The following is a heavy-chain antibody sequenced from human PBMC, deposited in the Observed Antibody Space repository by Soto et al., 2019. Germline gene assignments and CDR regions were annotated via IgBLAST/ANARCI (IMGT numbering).Heavy chain of an antibody. CDR2: ISYDGSNK. CDR1: GFTFSSYG. Sequence: GGSLRLSCAASGFTFSSYGMHWVCQAPGKGLEWVAVISYDGSNKYYADSVKGRFTISRDNSKNTLYLQMNSLRAEDTAVYYCAKTGSYVVVAEYYYYGMDVWGQGTTVTVSS. D-gene: IGHD2-15*01. V-gene: IGHV3-30*18. J-gene: IGHJ6*02. CDR3: AKTGSYVVVAEYYYYGMDV.